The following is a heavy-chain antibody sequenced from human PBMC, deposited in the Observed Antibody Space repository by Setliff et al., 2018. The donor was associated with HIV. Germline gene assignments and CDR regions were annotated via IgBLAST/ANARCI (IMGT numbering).Heavy chain of an antibody. CDR3: ATGRHYYDSSDYPANPFDV. D-gene: IGHD3-22*01. Sequence: SVKVSCKASGGTFINSAFTWVRQAPGQGLEWMGSIIPIFNTGNYAQKFQNRVTITADESTSTAYMEPSSLRSEDTAVYFCATGRHYYDSSDYPANPFDVWGQGTMVTVS. CDR2: IIPIFNTG. J-gene: IGHJ3*01. V-gene: IGHV1-69*13. CDR1: GGTFINSA.